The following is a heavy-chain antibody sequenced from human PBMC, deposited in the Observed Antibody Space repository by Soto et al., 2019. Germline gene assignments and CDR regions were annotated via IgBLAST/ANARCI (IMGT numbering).Heavy chain of an antibody. CDR1: GFTLSNEW. Sequence: EVQLVESGGGLVQPGGSLRLSCAASGFTLSNEWMTWVRQAPGKGLEWVAHIKHDGSEKDYVDSVKGRFTISRDNAKNSLYLQMNSLRVEDTAVYYCAGGRDVSSYGYKSWVQGTLVTVSS. CDR3: AGGRDVSSYGYKS. CDR2: IKHDGSEK. J-gene: IGHJ5*02. D-gene: IGHD5-18*01. V-gene: IGHV3-7*03.